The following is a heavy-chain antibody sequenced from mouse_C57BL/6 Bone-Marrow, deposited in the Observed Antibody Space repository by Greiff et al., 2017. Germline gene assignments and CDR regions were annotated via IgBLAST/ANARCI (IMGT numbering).Heavy chain of an antibody. CDR1: GYTFTSYG. V-gene: IGHV1-81*01. D-gene: IGHD2-4*01. J-gene: IGHJ1*03. CDR2: ISPRSGNT. CDR3: ARREITWYFEG. Sequence: VQLQQSGAELARPGASVKLSCKASGYTFTSYGISWVKQRTGQGLEWIGEISPRSGNTYYNEKFKGKATLTADKSSSTAYMELRSLTSEDSAVYFCARREITWYFEGWGTGTTVTVSS.